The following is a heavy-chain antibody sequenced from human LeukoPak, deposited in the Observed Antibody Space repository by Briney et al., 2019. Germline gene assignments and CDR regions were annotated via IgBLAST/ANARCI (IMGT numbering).Heavy chain of an antibody. CDR2: IYYSGST. Sequence: SETLSLTCTVSGGSISSYYWSWIRQPPGKGLEWIGYIYYSGSTNYNPSLKSRVTISVDTSKNQFSLKLSSVTAADTAVYYCARHRGDYYDSSGYYQNWGQGTLVTVSS. J-gene: IGHJ4*02. CDR3: ARHRGDYYDSSGYYQN. CDR1: GGSISSYY. D-gene: IGHD3-22*01. V-gene: IGHV4-59*08.